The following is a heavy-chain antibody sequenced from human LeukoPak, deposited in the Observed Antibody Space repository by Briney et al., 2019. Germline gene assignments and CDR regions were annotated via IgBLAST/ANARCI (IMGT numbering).Heavy chain of an antibody. CDR3: AKETRGYYDSSGYLDY. CDR1: GFTFDDYG. J-gene: IGHJ4*02. Sequence: PGGSLRLSCAASGFTFDDYGMSWVRQAPGKGLEWVSGINWNGGSTGYADSVKGRFTISRDNAKNSLYLQMNSLRAEDTAVYYCAKETRGYYDSSGYLDYWGQGTLVTVSS. D-gene: IGHD3-22*01. V-gene: IGHV3-20*04. CDR2: INWNGGST.